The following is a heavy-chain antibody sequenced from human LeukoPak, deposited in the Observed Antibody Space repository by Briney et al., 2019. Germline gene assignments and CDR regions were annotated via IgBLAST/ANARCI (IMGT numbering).Heavy chain of an antibody. CDR1: GFTFSSYW. J-gene: IGHJ4*02. CDR3: AKDRYNWNPDAFDY. Sequence: GGSLRLSCAASGFTFSSYWMSWVRQAPGKGLEWVANIKQDGSEKYYVDSVKGRFTISRDNAKNSLYLQMNSLRAEDTAVYYCAKDRYNWNPDAFDYWGQGTLVTVSS. V-gene: IGHV3-7*03. D-gene: IGHD1-20*01. CDR2: IKQDGSEK.